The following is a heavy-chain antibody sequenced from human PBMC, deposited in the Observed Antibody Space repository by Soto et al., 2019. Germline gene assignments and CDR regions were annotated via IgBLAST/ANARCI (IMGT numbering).Heavy chain of an antibody. CDR3: QGSDL. V-gene: IGHV4-34*01. Sequence: PSETLSLTCAVCGGSFRGYFGSWMRQSPDKGLEWIGEINDSGSTYYNPSFKSRLTISVDTSKSQISLTLTSVTAADSAVYYCQGSDLWGQGTRVTVYS. CDR1: GGSFRGYF. CDR2: INDSGST. D-gene: IGHD3-10*01. J-gene: IGHJ4*02.